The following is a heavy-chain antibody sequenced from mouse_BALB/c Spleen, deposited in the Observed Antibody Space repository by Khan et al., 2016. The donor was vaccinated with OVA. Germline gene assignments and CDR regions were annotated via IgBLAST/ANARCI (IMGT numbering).Heavy chain of an antibody. V-gene: IGHV9-1*02. CDR2: INTYTGEP. CDR1: VYTFTNSG. CDR3: ARGASYSYFDA. Sequence: QIQLVQSGPELKKPGETVKISCKASVYTFTNSGMTWVNQPPGKGLKWLGWINTYTGEPTYTDDFKGRFAFSLQTSASTAYLQINNLKKEDMATYHCARGASYSYFDAWISGTTVTVSS. J-gene: IGHJ1*01.